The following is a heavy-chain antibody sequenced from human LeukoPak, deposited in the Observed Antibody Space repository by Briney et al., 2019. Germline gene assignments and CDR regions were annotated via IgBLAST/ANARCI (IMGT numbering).Heavy chain of an antibody. V-gene: IGHV3-15*01. D-gene: IGHD3-22*01. J-gene: IGHJ4*02. CDR2: IKSKTDGGTT. Sequence: PGGSLRLSCAASGFTFSNAWMSWVRQAPGKGLEWVGRIKSKTDGGTTDYAAPVKGRFTISRDDSKNTLYLQMNSLKTEDTAVYYCTIHVYDSSGYFDWGQGTLVTVSS. CDR1: GFTFSNAW. CDR3: TIHVYDSSGYFD.